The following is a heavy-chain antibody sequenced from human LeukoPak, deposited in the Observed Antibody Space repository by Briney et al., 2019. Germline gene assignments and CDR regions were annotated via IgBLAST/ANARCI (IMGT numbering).Heavy chain of an antibody. CDR2: ISGSGGST. J-gene: IGHJ4*02. CDR3: AKDDDSHY. D-gene: IGHD1-1*01. Sequence: PGGSLRLSCAASGFTFSSYSMNWVRQAPGKGLEWVSTISGSGGSTYYADSVKGRFTISRDNSKNTLYLQVNSLRAEDTAVYYCAKDDDSHYWGQGTLVTVSS. V-gene: IGHV3-23*01. CDR1: GFTFSSYS.